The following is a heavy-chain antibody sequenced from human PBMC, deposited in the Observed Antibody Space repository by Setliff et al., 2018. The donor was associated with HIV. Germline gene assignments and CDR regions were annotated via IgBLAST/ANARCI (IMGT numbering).Heavy chain of an antibody. V-gene: IGHV4-4*02. J-gene: IGHJ6*03. Sequence: SENLSLTCAVSGDSISRNYWWSWVRQPPGKGLEWIGKIYHSGSTNFNPSLQSRVTISVDKSKNQFSLHLTSVTAADTGVYYCAQESPTTGYYYYMDVWGKGTTVTVSS. CDR1: GDSISRNYW. CDR2: IYHSGST. CDR3: AQESPTTGYYYYMDV.